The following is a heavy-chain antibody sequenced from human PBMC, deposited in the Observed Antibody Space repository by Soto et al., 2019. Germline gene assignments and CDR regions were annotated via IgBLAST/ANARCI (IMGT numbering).Heavy chain of an antibody. CDR1: GGSISGYY. CDR3: ARYEFSSGWYDYFQY. CDR2: VSSSGSN. Sequence: QVQLQESGPGLVKPLETLSLTCAVSGGSISGYYWNWIRQPPGKGLEWIGYVSSSGSNKHNPSLKSRVTMSVDTSKNQFSLNLNSVTAADTAVYYCARYEFSSGWYDYFQYWGRGTLVAVSS. J-gene: IGHJ4*02. D-gene: IGHD6-19*01. V-gene: IGHV4-59*08.